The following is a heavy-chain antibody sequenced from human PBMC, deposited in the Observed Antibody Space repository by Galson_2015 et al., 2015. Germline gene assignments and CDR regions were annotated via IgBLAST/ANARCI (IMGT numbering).Heavy chain of an antibody. V-gene: IGHV3-11*01. J-gene: IGHJ6*02. CDR2: ISSSGSTI. D-gene: IGHD3-10*01. CDR3: VPGHYYYGMDV. CDR1: GFTFSDYY. Sequence: SLRLSCAASGFTFSDYYMSRIRQAPGKGLEWVSYISSSGSTIYYADSVKGRFTISRDNAKNSLYLQMNSLRAEDTAVYYCVPGHYYYGMDVWGQGTTVTVSS.